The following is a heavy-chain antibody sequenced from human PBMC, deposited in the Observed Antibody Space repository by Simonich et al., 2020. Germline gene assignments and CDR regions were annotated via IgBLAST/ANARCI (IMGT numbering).Heavy chain of an antibody. CDR3: ARDGLGTAYYYYMDV. J-gene: IGHJ6*03. D-gene: IGHD7-27*01. Sequence: EVQLVESGGGLVQPGGSLRLSCAASGFTFSSYWMSWVRQAPGKGQEWVANIKQEGSEKYYVDSVKGRFTSSRDNAKNSLYLQMNSLRAEDTAVYYCARDGLGTAYYYYMDVWGKGTTVTVSS. CDR1: GFTFSSYW. CDR2: IKQEGSEK. V-gene: IGHV3-7*01.